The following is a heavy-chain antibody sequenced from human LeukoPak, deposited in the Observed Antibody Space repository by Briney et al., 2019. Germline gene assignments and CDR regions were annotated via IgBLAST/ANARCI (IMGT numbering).Heavy chain of an antibody. Sequence: SETLSLTCAVSGGSISSSNSWSWVRQPPGKGLEWIGEIYHSGSTNYNPSLKSRVTISVDTSKNQFSLSLSSVTAADTAVYYCARITFVVEGYGMDVWGQGTTVTVSS. V-gene: IGHV4-4*02. CDR1: GGSISSSNS. J-gene: IGHJ6*02. D-gene: IGHD2-21*01. CDR2: IYHSGST. CDR3: ARITFVVEGYGMDV.